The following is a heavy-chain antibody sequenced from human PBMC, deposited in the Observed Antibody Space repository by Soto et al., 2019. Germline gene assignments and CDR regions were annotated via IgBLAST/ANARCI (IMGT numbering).Heavy chain of an antibody. Sequence: EVQLVESGGGLVKPGGSLRLSCAASGFTFTNAWINWVRQAPGKGLEWVGRIKSKTDGGTTDYAEPVKGRFAISRDDSNNMVYLQMNSLKIEATAVYYCTTDSYSTIIIVRFDYWGHGTLVTVSS. J-gene: IGHJ4*01. CDR1: GFTFTNAW. D-gene: IGHD3-22*01. V-gene: IGHV3-15*07. CDR3: TTDSYSTIIIVRFDY. CDR2: IKSKTDGGTT.